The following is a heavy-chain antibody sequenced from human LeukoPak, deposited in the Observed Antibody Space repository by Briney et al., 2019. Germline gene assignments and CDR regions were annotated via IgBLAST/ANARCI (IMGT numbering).Heavy chain of an antibody. D-gene: IGHD1-26*01. CDR1: GFTFSSYG. CDR2: IWYDGSNK. Sequence: GGSLRLSGAASGFTFSSYGMHWVRQAPGKGLEWVAVIWYDGSNKYYADSVKGRFTIPRDNSKNTLYLQMNSLRAEDTAVYYCAKDRAGATFFDYWGQGTLVTVSS. J-gene: IGHJ4*02. V-gene: IGHV3-33*06. CDR3: AKDRAGATFFDY.